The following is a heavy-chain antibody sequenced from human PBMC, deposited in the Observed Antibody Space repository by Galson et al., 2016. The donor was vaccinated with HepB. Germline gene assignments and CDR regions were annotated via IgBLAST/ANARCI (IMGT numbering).Heavy chain of an antibody. V-gene: IGHV3-30*18. D-gene: IGHD4-23*01. CDR2: IPYDGSNK. CDR3: AKDRPPDYGGNYYYYYGMDV. CDR1: GFTFSSYG. J-gene: IGHJ6*02. Sequence: SLRLSCAASGFTFSSYGMHWVRQAPGKGLEWVAVIPYDGSNKYYADSVKGRFTISRDNSKNTLYLQMNSLRAEDTAVYYCAKDRPPDYGGNYYYYYGMDVWGQGTTVTVSS.